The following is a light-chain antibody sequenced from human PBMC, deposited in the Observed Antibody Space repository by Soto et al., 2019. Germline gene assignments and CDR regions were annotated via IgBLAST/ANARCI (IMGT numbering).Light chain of an antibody. CDR3: LQYNSFPIS. J-gene: IGKJ3*01. CDR2: GAS. Sequence: DIQMTQSPSSLSAFVGDRVIITCRASQDIRYDLGWFQQKPGKAPKRLVYGASNLEGGVPSRFSGSGSGREFTLTISSLQPEDFAIYYCLQYNSFPISFGPGTKVDIK. V-gene: IGKV1-17*01. CDR1: QDIRYD.